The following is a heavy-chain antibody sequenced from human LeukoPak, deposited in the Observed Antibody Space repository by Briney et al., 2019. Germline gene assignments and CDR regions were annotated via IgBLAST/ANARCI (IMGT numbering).Heavy chain of an antibody. D-gene: IGHD3-10*01. CDR1: GFTFSSYA. J-gene: IGHJ4*02. V-gene: IGHV3-23*01. Sequence: GGSLRLSCTASGFTFSSYAMNWVRQAPGKGLEWVSGIGAGGTFTYYADSVKGRFTISRDNSKNTLYLQMSSLSAEDTAVYYCARTTTPHYYGSGSYALGYWGQGTLVTVPS. CDR3: ARTTTPHYYGSGSYALGY. CDR2: IGAGGTFT.